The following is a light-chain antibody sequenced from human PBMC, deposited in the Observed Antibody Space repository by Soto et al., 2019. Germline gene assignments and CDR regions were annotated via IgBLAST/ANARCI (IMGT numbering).Light chain of an antibody. CDR3: QQFQSSLRT. CDR1: QSVSSN. V-gene: IGKV3-20*01. J-gene: IGKJ1*01. CDR2: GPS. Sequence: EIVMTQSPATLSVSPGDGATLSCRASQSVSSNLAWYQQKPGQAPRLLIYGPSGRATGIPDRISGSGSGTDFTLTISGLEPEDFAMYYCQQFQSSLRTFGQGTKVDIK.